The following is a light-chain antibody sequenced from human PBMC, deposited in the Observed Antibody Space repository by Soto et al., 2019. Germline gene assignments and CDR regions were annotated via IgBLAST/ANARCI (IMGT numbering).Light chain of an antibody. CDR1: QDISNY. Sequence: DIQMTQSPSSLSASVGDRVTITCQASQDISNYLNWYQQKPGKAPKLLIYDASNLETGVPSRFSGSGSGTDFTFTISSLQPEDIATYYCQQYDNLPLTCGGGTKVEI. J-gene: IGKJ4*01. CDR3: QQYDNLPLT. V-gene: IGKV1-33*01. CDR2: DAS.